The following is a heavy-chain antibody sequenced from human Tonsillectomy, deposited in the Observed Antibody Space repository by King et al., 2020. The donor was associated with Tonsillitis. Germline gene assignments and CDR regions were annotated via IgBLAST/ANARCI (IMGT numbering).Heavy chain of an antibody. D-gene: IGHD6-13*01. V-gene: IGHV3-11*01. CDR3: ARDERYSTFMNAFDI. CDR1: GFTFSDYY. J-gene: IGHJ3*02. Sequence: VQLVESGGSLVKPGGSLRLSCAASGFTFSDYYMTWIRQPPGKGLEWVSYISGSGSTIYYADSVKGRFTISRDNAENSLYLQMSSLRAEDTAVYYCARDERYSTFMNAFDIWGQGTMVTVSS. CDR2: ISGSGSTI.